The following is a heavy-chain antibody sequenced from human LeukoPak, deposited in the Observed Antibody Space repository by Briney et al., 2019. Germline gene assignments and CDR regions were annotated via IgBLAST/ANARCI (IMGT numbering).Heavy chain of an antibody. CDR1: GYSISSGYY. J-gene: IGHJ4*02. CDR3: ARHRGKQWLVLDY. CDR2: IYHSGST. V-gene: IGHV4-38-2*01. Sequence: SETLSLTCAVSGYSISSGYYWGWIRQPPGKGLEWIGSIYHSGSTYYNPSLKSRVTISVDTSKNQFSLKLSSVTAADTAVYYCARHRGKQWLVLDYRGQGTLVTVSS. D-gene: IGHD6-19*01.